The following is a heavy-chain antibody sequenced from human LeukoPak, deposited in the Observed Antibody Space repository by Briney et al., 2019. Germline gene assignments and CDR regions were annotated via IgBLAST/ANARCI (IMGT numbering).Heavy chain of an antibody. D-gene: IGHD1-26*01. V-gene: IGHV3-30*03. J-gene: IGHJ4*02. CDR1: GFAFSNYG. CDR3: AVQGGSGRKDFDY. Sequence: PGRSLRLSCAASGFAFSNYGMHWVRQAPGKGLEWVAMISYDGGNKYYADSVKGRFSISRDNSWNSLNLEMNSLRVEDTAVYFCAVQGGSGRKDFDYWGQGTLVTVSS. CDR2: ISYDGGNK.